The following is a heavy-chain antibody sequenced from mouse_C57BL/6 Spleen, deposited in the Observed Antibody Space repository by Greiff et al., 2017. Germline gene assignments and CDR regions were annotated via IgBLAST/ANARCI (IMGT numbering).Heavy chain of an antibody. V-gene: IGHV5-4*01. J-gene: IGHJ4*01. D-gene: IGHD2-3*01. CDR1: GFTFSSYA. Sequence: VQLKESGGGLVKPGGSLKLSCAASGFTFSSYAMSWVRQTPEKRLEWVATISDGGSYTYYPDNVKGRFTISRDNAKNNLYLQMSHLKSEDTAMYYCARADGYYTYYAMDYWGQGTSVTVAS. CDR2: ISDGGSYT. CDR3: ARADGYYTYYAMDY.